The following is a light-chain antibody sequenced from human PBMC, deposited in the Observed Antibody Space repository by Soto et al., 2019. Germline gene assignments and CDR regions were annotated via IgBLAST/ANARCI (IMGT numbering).Light chain of an antibody. V-gene: IGKV1-9*01. CDR1: QGISSD. J-gene: IGKJ5*01. CDR2: AAS. CDR3: QKFKSYPIT. Sequence: DIQLPPFSSFLSDSVGARVTITCRASQGISSDLAWYQQNPGKDPKILIYAASTLHNGVQSTFSGSGSGTEFTLTIRSMQPEDFGTYYCQKFKSYPITGGHGKRRAIK.